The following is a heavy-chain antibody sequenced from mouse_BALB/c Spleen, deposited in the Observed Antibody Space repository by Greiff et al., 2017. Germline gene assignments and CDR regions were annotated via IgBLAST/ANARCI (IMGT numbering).Heavy chain of an antibody. D-gene: IGHD2-3*01. CDR3: ARFDGYYGGFAY. V-gene: IGHV1-7*01. J-gene: IGHJ3*01. CDR1: GYTFTSYW. CDR2: INPSTGYT. Sequence: VQLQQSGAELAKPGASVKMSCKASGYTFTSYWMHWVKQRPGQGLEWIGYINPSTGYTEYNQKFKDKATLTADKSSSTAYMQLSSLTSEDSAVYYCARFDGYYGGFAYWGQGTLVTVSA.